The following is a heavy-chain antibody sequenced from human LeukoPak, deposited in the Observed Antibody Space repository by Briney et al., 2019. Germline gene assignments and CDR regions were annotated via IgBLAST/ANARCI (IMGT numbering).Heavy chain of an antibody. V-gene: IGHV4-34*01. Sequence: SETLSLTCAVYGPFFSGYYWSWIRQPPGKGLEWIGEINHSGSTNYNPSLKSRVTISVDTSKNQFSLKLSSVTAADTAVYYCARGQSHYFDYWGQGTLVTVSS. CDR1: GPFFSGYY. J-gene: IGHJ4*02. CDR2: INHSGST. CDR3: ARGQSHYFDY.